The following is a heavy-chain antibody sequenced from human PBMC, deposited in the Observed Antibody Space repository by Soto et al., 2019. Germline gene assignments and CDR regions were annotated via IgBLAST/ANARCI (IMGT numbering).Heavy chain of an antibody. Sequence: GESLKISCQGSGYNFSRYWIGWVRQMPGKGLEWAGIIYPGDSDPRYSPSFQGQVTMTRDTSISTAYMELSRLRSDDTAVYYCARVSLPRSGWHFDYWGQGTLVTVSS. J-gene: IGHJ4*02. CDR2: IYPGDSDP. CDR3: ARVSLPRSGWHFDY. CDR1: GYNFSRYW. V-gene: IGHV5-51*01. D-gene: IGHD6-19*01.